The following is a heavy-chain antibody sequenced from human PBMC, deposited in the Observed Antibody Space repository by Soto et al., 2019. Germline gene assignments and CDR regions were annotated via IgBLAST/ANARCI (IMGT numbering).Heavy chain of an antibody. J-gene: IGHJ6*02. Sequence: SVKVPCKASGGTFSSYAISWVRQAPGQGLEWMGGIIPIFGTANYAQKSQGRVTITADESTSTAYMELSSLRSEDTAVYYCARVARERYGSGSYHYYYGVDVWGQGTTVTVSS. CDR3: ARVARERYGSGSYHYYYGVDV. CDR1: GGTFSSYA. V-gene: IGHV1-69*13. CDR2: IIPIFGTA. D-gene: IGHD3-10*01.